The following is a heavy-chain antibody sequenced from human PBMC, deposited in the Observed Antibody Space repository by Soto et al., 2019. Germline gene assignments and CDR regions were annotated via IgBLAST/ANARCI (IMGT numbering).Heavy chain of an antibody. CDR2: IIPIFGTA. D-gene: IGHD5-18*01. CDR3: AGRGYSYEVGGY. J-gene: IGHJ4*02. V-gene: IGHV1-69*13. Sequence: SVKVSCKASGGTFSSYAISWVRQAPGQGLEWMGGIIPIFGTANCAQKFQGRVTITADESTSTAYMELSSLRPEDTAVYYCAGRGYSYEVGGYWGQGTLVTSPQ. CDR1: GGTFSSYA.